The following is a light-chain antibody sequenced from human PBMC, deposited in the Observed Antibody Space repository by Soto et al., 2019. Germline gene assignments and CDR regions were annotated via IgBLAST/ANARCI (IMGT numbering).Light chain of an antibody. CDR2: TAS. Sequence: DIQMTQSPSSVSASVGDRVTITCRARQGISTWLAWFQQKPGEAPRLLIYTASTLHSGVPSRFSGSGSGTDFTLTISSLQPEDFATYYCQQGDSFPLTFGGGTKVEIK. CDR1: QGISTW. CDR3: QQGDSFPLT. V-gene: IGKV1-12*01. J-gene: IGKJ4*02.